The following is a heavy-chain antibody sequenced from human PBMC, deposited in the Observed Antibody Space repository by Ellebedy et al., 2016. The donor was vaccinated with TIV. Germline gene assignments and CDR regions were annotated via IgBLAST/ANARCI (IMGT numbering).Heavy chain of an antibody. CDR1: GYTFTSHW. Sequence: PGGSLRLSCKGSGYTFTSHWIGWVRQIPGKGLEWMRSIYPCDSDTRYSPSFRGLVTFSADKSISTAYLQWSSLTAADTAIYFCARLSCGGDCYLDNWGQGTLVTVSS. D-gene: IGHD2-21*02. CDR2: IYPCDSDT. CDR3: ARLSCGGDCYLDN. J-gene: IGHJ4*02. V-gene: IGHV5-51*01.